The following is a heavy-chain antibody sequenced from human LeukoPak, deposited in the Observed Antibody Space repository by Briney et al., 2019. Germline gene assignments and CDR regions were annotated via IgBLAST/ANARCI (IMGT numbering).Heavy chain of an antibody. CDR3: AICYRSTSCYAGLNV. CDR2: ISSSSSYI. D-gene: IGHD2-2*01. V-gene: IGHV3-21*04. CDR1: AFTFSTYS. J-gene: IGHJ4*02. Sequence: GGSLRLSCAASAFTFSTYSMNWVRQVPGKGLEWVSSISSSSSYIYYADSVKGRFTISRDNSKNTLYLQMNSLRADDTALYYCAICYRSTSCYAGLNVWGQGTLVTVSS.